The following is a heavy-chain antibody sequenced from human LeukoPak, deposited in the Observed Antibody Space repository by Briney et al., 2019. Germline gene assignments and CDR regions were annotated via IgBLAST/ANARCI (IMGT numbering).Heavy chain of an antibody. CDR3: AKEGYDSSGYYPPNFDY. V-gene: IGHV3-23*01. CDR2: ISGSGGST. Sequence: PGGSLRLSCAASGFTFGSYAMSWVRQAPGKGLEWVSAISGSGGSTYYADSVKGRFTISRDNSKDTLYLQMNGLRAEDTAVYYCAKEGYDSSGYYPPNFDYWGQGTLVTVSS. CDR1: GFTFGSYA. J-gene: IGHJ4*02. D-gene: IGHD3-22*01.